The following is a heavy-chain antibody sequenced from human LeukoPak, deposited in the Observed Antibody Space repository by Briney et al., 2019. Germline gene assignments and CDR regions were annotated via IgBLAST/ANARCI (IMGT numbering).Heavy chain of an antibody. CDR1: GFSFSDYG. Sequence: GGSLRLSCAASGFSFSDYGMHWVRQAPGKGLEWVAVISYDGSNKYYTDSVKGRFTISRDNSKNTLYLQMNSLRAEDTAVYYCAKDRRQWLVPGYWGQGTLVTVSS. J-gene: IGHJ4*02. V-gene: IGHV3-30*18. D-gene: IGHD6-19*01. CDR3: AKDRRQWLVPGY. CDR2: ISYDGSNK.